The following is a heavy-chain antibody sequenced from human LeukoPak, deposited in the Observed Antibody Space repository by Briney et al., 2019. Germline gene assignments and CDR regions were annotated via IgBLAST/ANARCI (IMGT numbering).Heavy chain of an antibody. CDR2: INPSGGST. Sequence: EASVKVSFKASGYTFTSYYMHWVRQAPGQGLEWMGIINPSGGSTSYAQKFQGRVTMTRDTSTSTVYMELSSLRSEDTAVYYCASYQRLEEGPPYYYYGMDVWGQGTTVTVSS. CDR3: ASYQRLEEGPPYYYYGMDV. V-gene: IGHV1-46*01. CDR1: GYTFTSYY. D-gene: IGHD2-2*01. J-gene: IGHJ6*02.